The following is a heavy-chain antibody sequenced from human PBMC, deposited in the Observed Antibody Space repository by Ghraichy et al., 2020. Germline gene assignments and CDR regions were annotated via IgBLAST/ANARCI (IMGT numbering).Heavy chain of an antibody. CDR3: ARGNPTMNDYFDS. V-gene: IGHV4-34*01. D-gene: IGHD1-1*01. CDR2: VSHSGRT. J-gene: IGHJ4*02. Sequence: SETLSLTCAADGGSFRGYYWHWVRQCQGPGMGWIGEVSHSGRTDYTPSLKSRVPISVDTSKSEFSLKMTSVTAADTAIYYCARGNPTMNDYFDSWGKGTLVTVSS. CDR1: GGSFRGYY.